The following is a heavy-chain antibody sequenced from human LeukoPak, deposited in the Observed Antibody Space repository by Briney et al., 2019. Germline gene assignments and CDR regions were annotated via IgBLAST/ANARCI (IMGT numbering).Heavy chain of an antibody. Sequence: SVKVSCKASGGTFSSYAISWVRQAPGQGLERMGGIIPIFGTANYAQKFQGRVTITADESTSTAYMELSSLRSEDTAVYYCARLVGLLGDAFDIWGQGTMVTVSS. V-gene: IGHV1-69*13. CDR3: ARLVGLLGDAFDI. CDR2: IIPIFGTA. CDR1: GGTFSSYA. J-gene: IGHJ3*02. D-gene: IGHD1-26*01.